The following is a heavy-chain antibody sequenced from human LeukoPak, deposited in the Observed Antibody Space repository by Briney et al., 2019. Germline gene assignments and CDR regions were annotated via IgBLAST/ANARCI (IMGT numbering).Heavy chain of an antibody. CDR1: GYTFTGYY. Sequence: ASVKGSCKASGYTFTGYYMHWVRQAPGQGLEWMGRINPNSGGTNYAQKFQGRATMTRDTSISTAYMELSRLRSDDTAVYYCARDRIAAAGQLYNWFDPWGQGTLVTVSS. CDR3: ARDRIAAAGQLYNWFDP. J-gene: IGHJ5*02. D-gene: IGHD6-13*01. V-gene: IGHV1-2*06. CDR2: INPNSGGT.